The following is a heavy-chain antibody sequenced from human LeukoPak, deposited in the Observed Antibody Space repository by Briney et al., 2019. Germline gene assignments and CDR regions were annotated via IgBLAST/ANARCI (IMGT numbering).Heavy chain of an antibody. V-gene: IGHV4-61*02. CDR2: IYSSGST. J-gene: IGHJ6*03. Sequence: PSETLSLTCTVSGGSICSGSYYWSWIRQPAGKGLEWIGRIYSSGSTNYNPSLKSRVTISVDTSKNQFSLKLSSVTAADTAVYYCARVSEGFIAAAGKVYYYYYMDVWGKGTTVTISS. CDR1: GGSICSGSYY. CDR3: ARVSEGFIAAAGKVYYYYYMDV. D-gene: IGHD6-13*01.